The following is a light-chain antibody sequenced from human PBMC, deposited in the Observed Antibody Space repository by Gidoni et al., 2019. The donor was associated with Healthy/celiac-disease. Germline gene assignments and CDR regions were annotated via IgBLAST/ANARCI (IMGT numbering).Light chain of an antibody. J-gene: IGKJ2*01. V-gene: IGKV3-15*01. Sequence: EIVMTQSPATLYLSPGERATLSCRASQSVSSNLAWYQQKPGQAPRLLIYGASTRATGIPARFSGSGSGTEFTLTISSLQSEDFAVYYCQQYNNWPYTFXQXTKLEIK. CDR3: QQYNNWPYT. CDR2: GAS. CDR1: QSVSSN.